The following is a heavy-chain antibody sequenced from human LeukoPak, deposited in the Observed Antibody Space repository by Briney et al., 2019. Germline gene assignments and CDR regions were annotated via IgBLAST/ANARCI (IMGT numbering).Heavy chain of an antibody. V-gene: IGHV1-2*02. D-gene: IGHD1-26*01. CDR1: GDIFTGHF. J-gene: IGHJ6*02. CDR2: ITPETGGT. CDR3: AREERESGGMDV. Sequence: ASVKVSCKASGDIFTGHFIHWVRHAPGQGLEWMGWITPETGGTNYAQKFEGRVTMTRDTSITTAYMELSRARYDDTAVYYCAREERESGGMDVWGQGTTVTVSS.